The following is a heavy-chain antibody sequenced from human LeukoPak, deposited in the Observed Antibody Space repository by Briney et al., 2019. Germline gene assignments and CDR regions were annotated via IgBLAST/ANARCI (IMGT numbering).Heavy chain of an antibody. CDR2: INHSGST. CDR1: GGSFSGYY. CDR3: ASGAFLGYCSSTSCPGWFDP. V-gene: IGHV4-34*01. Sequence: SETLSLTCAVYGGSFSGYYWSWIRQPPGKGLEWIGEINHSGSTNYNPSLKSRVTISVDTSKNQFSLKLSSVTAADTAVYYCASGAFLGYCSSTSCPGWFDPWGQGTLATVSS. D-gene: IGHD2-2*01. J-gene: IGHJ5*02.